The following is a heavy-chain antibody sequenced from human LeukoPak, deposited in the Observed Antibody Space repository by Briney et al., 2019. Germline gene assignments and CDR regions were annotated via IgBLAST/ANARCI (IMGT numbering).Heavy chain of an antibody. Sequence: PGGSLRLSCAASGFTFSFYSMNWVRQAPGKGLEWVSYITSSSDIIRYADSVKGRFTISRDNAKNSLYLQMNNLRAEDTAVYYCARDYFDDTLSWGQGTLVTVSS. CDR3: ARDYFDDTLS. J-gene: IGHJ5*02. V-gene: IGHV3-48*04. D-gene: IGHD3-22*01. CDR1: GFTFSFYS. CDR2: ITSSSDII.